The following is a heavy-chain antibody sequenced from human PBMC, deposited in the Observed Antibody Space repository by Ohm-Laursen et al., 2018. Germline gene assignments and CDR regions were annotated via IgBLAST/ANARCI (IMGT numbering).Heavy chain of an antibody. Sequence: SVKVSCKASGSTFTGYHMHWVRQAPGQGLEWMGWINPDSGGTNYAQNLQGRVTMTTDTSTSTAYIELRSLKSDDTAVYYCASHCTGTSCPFDYWGRGTLVTVSS. CDR2: INPDSGGT. V-gene: IGHV1-2*02. CDR3: ASHCTGTSCPFDY. CDR1: GSTFTGYH. D-gene: IGHD2-2*01. J-gene: IGHJ4*02.